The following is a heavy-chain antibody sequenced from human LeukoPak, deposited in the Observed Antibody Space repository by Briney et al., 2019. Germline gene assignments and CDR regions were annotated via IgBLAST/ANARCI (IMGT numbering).Heavy chain of an antibody. CDR1: GYSFTSYW. J-gene: IGHJ6*03. V-gene: IGHV5-51*01. CDR2: IYPGDSDT. Sequence: GESLKISCKGSGYSFTSYWIGWVRQVPGKGLEWMGIIYPGDSDTRYSPSFQGQVTISADKSISTAYLQWSSLKASDTAMYYCARSQPYYYYYMDVWGKGTTVTISS. D-gene: IGHD6-13*01. CDR3: ARSQPYYYYYMDV.